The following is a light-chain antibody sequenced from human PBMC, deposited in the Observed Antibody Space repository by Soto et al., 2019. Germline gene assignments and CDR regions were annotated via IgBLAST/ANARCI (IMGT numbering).Light chain of an antibody. CDR1: ESIDNW. CDR2: AAS. Sequence: DIQMTQSPSTLSASVGDTVTITCRASESIDNWLAWYQQKPGKAPKLLIFAASTLVRGVPSRFSGSGSGTEFTLTISSMQPDDFATFYCQQYNGYSRTFGQGTKV. CDR3: QQYNGYSRT. V-gene: IGKV1-5*01. J-gene: IGKJ1*01.